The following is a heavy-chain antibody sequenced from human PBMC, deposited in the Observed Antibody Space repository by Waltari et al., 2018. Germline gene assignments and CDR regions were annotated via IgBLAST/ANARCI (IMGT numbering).Heavy chain of an antibody. CDR2: IVPMLMTA. Sequence: QVQLVQSGAEVKKPGSSVKVSCKASGGTFSSYAISWVRQARGQGLEWMGMIVPMLMTASDAQKVQGRVTIAADESTSTADMGLSSLRSEDTAVYYCAGPSRYCSGGSCYGYWGQGTLVTVSS. V-gene: IGHV1-69*13. D-gene: IGHD2-15*01. J-gene: IGHJ4*02. CDR3: AGPSRYCSGGSCYGY. CDR1: GGTFSSYA.